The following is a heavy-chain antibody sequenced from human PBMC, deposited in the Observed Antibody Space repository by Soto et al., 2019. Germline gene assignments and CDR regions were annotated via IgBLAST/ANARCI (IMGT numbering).Heavy chain of an antibody. CDR1: GFAFSGSA. J-gene: IGHJ5*02. V-gene: IGHV3-73*01. D-gene: IGHD3-16*01. Sequence: VGSLRLSSAASGFAFSGSAMYWVRQASGKGPEWVGRIRSKGHNYATEYAASVKGRFTISRDDSKNTAYLQMNSLQTEDTAVYYCTRDLFSYDYSGILWFDPWGQGTLVTVSS. CDR3: TRDLFSYDYSGILWFDP. CDR2: IRSKGHNYAT.